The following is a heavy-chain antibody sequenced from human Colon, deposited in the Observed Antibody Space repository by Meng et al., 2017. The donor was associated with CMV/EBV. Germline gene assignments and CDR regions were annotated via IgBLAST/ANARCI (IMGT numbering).Heavy chain of an antibody. D-gene: IGHD1-14*01. Sequence: GESLKISCAASGFTFSTYAMTWVRQAPGKGLEWVSALTPSGDSTFYADSVKGRFTISRDNSKNTLHLQMNSLGAEDTAVYYCATGQDRYHYLFQGTLVTFSS. V-gene: IGHV3-23*01. CDR2: LTPSGDST. CDR3: ATGQDRYHY. J-gene: IGHJ4*02. CDR1: GFTFSTYA.